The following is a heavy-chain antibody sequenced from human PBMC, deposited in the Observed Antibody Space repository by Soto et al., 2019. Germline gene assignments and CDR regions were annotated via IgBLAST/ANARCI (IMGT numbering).Heavy chain of an antibody. CDR2: AYYSGDT. CDR3: ARDRSTYGGGGTGEVKENWFDP. CDR1: CGSISGYY. J-gene: IGHJ5*02. Sequence: LSLTCSVSCGSISGYYWSWIRQPPGKGLEWIGYAYYSGDTGYNPSLQSRVTMAVDTSKNQVSLKLTSVTAADTAVYYCARDRSTYGGGGTGEVKENWFDPWGQEALVTVSS. V-gene: IGHV4-59*01. D-gene: IGHD2-8*01.